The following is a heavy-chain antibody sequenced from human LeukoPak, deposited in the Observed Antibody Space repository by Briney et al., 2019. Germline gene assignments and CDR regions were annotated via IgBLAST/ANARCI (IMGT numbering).Heavy chain of an antibody. CDR1: GFTFNKYG. V-gene: IGHV3-30*03. J-gene: IGHJ6*02. D-gene: IGHD1-26*01. CDR3: VKGKWEDNHYYFGLDV. CDR2: VSFDSYNE. Sequence: PGGSLRLSCAASGFTFNKYGMHWVRQAPGKGREGGAVVSFDSYNEFYGDSVKGRFTISRDNSKNMVDLQMDSLRPEDTAVYFCVKGKWEDNHYYFGLDVWGQGTTVTVAS.